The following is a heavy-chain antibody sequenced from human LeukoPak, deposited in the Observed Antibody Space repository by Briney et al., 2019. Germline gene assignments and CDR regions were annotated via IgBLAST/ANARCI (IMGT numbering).Heavy chain of an antibody. CDR1: GGSINSYY. CDR2: IYTSGST. V-gene: IGHV4-4*07. J-gene: IGHJ3*02. D-gene: IGHD2-2*02. Sequence: SETLSLTCTVSGGSINSYYWSWFRQPAGKGLEWIGRIYTSGSTNYNPSLKSRVTMSVDTSKNQFSLKLSSVTAADTAVYYCARTGYCSSTSCYKDAFDIWGQGTMVTVSS. CDR3: ARTGYCSSTSCYKDAFDI.